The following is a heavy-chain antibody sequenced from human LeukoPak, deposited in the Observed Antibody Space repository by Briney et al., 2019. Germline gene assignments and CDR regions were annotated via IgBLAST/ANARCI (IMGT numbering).Heavy chain of an antibody. CDR1: GFTFDDYA. CDR2: ISWNSGSI. J-gene: IGHJ4*02. D-gene: IGHD6-13*01. V-gene: IGHV3-9*01. Sequence: PGGSLRLSCAASGFTFDDYAMHWVRQAPGKGLEWVSGISWNSGSIGYADSVKGRFTISRDNAKNSLYLQMNSLRAEDTALYYCAKDRGYSSSWYSRFQVRYFDYWGQGTLVTVSS. CDR3: AKDRGYSSSWYSRFQVRYFDY.